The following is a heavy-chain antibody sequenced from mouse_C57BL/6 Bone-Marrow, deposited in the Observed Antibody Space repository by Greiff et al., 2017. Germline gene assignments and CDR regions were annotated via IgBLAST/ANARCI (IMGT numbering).Heavy chain of an antibody. D-gene: IGHD2-5*01. CDR3: ARHSNYPWYFDV. Sequence: EVKLMESGGGLVQPGESLKLSCESNEYEFPSYDMSWVRKTPEKRLELVAAINSDGGSTYYPDTMERRIIISRDNTKKTLYLQMSSLRSEDTALYYCARHSNYPWYFDVWGTGTTVTVSS. CDR2: INSDGGST. J-gene: IGHJ1*03. CDR1: EYEFPSYD. V-gene: IGHV5-2*01.